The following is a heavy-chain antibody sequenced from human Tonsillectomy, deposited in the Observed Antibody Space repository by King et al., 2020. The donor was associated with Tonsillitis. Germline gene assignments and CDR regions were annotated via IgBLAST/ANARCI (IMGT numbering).Heavy chain of an antibody. D-gene: IGHD1-26*01. CDR1: GGSISSNYYY. CDR3: ARPQWELRLQTTFDI. Sequence: LQLQESGPGPVKPSETLSLTCTVSGGSISSNYYYWGWIRQPPGKGLEWIGSIHYSGNTYYNPSLKSRVTISVDTSKNQFSLKLSSVTAADTAVYYCARPQWELRLQTTFDIWGQGTVVTVSS. V-gene: IGHV4-39*01. J-gene: IGHJ3*02. CDR2: IHYSGNT.